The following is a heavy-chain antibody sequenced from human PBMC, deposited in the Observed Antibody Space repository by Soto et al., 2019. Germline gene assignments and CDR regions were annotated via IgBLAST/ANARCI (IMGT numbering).Heavy chain of an antibody. CDR2: ICNSVTT. D-gene: IGHD1-26*01. Sequence: QVQLQESGPGLVKPSETLTLTCTVSGGSISSYCCSWIRQPPGKGLEWIGYICNSVTTNYNPSLKGRVTISGDTSKNQFSLKLSSVTAADTAVYYCARHDPWGFDYWGQGTLVTVSS. V-gene: IGHV4-59*08. J-gene: IGHJ4*02. CDR3: ARHDPWGFDY. CDR1: GGSISSYC.